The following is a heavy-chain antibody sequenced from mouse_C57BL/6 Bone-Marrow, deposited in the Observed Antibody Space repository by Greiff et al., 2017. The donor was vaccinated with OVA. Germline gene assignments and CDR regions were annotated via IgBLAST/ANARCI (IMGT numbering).Heavy chain of an antibody. CDR2: IYPGDGDT. CDR1: GYAFSSSW. Sequence: QVQLQQSGPELVKPGASVKISCKASGYAFSSSWMNWVKQRPGKGLEWIGRIYPGDGDTNYNGKFKGKATLTADKSSSTAYMQLSSLTSEDSAVYFCASCLPGVFDYWGQGTTRTVSS. J-gene: IGHJ2*01. CDR3: ASCLPGVFDY. V-gene: IGHV1-82*01.